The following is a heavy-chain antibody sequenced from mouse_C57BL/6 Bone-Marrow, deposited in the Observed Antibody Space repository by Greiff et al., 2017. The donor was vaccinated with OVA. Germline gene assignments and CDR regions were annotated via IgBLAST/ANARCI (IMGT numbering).Heavy chain of an antibody. D-gene: IGHD3-1*01. J-gene: IGHJ1*03. V-gene: IGHV5-12*01. Sequence: EVQVVESGGGLVQPGGSLTLSCAASGFTFSDYYMYWVRQTPEKRLEWVAYISNGGGSTYYPDTVKGRFTISRDNAKNTLYLQMSRLKSEDTAMYYCARRGAPWYFDVWGTGTTVTVSS. CDR3: ARRGAPWYFDV. CDR1: GFTFSDYY. CDR2: ISNGGGST.